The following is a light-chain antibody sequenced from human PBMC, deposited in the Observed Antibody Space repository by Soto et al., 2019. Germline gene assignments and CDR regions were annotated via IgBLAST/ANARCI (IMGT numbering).Light chain of an antibody. CDR3: TSWTTSTTMI. CDR2: DVN. J-gene: IGLJ2*01. V-gene: IGLV2-14*03. CDR1: SSDIGAYNF. Sequence: QSVLTQPASVSGSPGQAITISLTGTSSDIGAYNFVSWYQQHPGKAPKLMLYDVNIRPSGVSNRFSGSKSGNTASLTISGLQAEDEADYYCTSWTTSTTMIFGGGTKVT.